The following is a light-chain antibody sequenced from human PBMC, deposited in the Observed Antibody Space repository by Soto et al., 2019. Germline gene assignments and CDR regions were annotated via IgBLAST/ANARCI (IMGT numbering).Light chain of an antibody. J-gene: IGKJ2*01. CDR3: QQYGSSLYT. Sequence: EIVLTPSPGTLSLSPGERATLSCRASQSVSSSYLAWYQQKPGQAPRLLIYGASSRATGIPDRFSGSGSATDFTLTISRLEPEDFAVYYCQQYGSSLYTFGQGTKLEIK. CDR2: GAS. CDR1: QSVSSSY. V-gene: IGKV3-20*01.